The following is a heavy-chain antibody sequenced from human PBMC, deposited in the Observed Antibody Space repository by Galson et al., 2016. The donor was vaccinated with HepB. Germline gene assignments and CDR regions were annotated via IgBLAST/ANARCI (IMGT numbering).Heavy chain of an antibody. J-gene: IGHJ6*02. Sequence: SVKVSCKASGYTFTIYGITWVRQAPGQGLEWMGRISAYNGHTNYALKLQGRVTMTTDTSTSTVYMALRSLRSDDTAVYYCARDVNGPPMGNYYYYGMDVWGQGTTVTVSS. D-gene: IGHD2-8*01. CDR3: ARDVNGPPMGNYYYYGMDV. CDR1: GYTFTIYG. V-gene: IGHV1-18*01. CDR2: ISAYNGHT.